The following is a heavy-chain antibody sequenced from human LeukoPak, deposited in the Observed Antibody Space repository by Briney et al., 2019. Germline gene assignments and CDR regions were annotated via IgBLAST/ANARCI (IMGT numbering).Heavy chain of an antibody. V-gene: IGHV4-61*01. CDR3: ARVTRGYFDY. D-gene: IGHD2-21*02. J-gene: IGHJ4*02. CDR1: GGSVSSDSYY. Sequence: KASETLSLTCTVSGGSVSSDSYYWSWIRQPPGKGLEWIGYIYYSGSTNYNPSLKSRVIISVDTSKNQFSLKLSSVTAADTAVYYCARVTRGYFDYWGQGTLVTVSS. CDR2: IYYSGST.